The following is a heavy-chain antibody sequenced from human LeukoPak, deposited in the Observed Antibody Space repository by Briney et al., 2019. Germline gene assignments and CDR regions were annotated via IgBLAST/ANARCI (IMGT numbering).Heavy chain of an antibody. J-gene: IGHJ4*02. V-gene: IGHV4-38-2*01. Sequence: SETLSLTCAVSGYSISSGYYWGWIRQLPGKGLEWIGSIYHSGSTYYNPSLKSRVTISVGTSKNQFSLKLSSVAAADTAVYYCARRGHSGSYYTFDCWSQGTLVTVSS. D-gene: IGHD1-26*01. CDR2: IYHSGST. CDR3: ARRGHSGSYYTFDC. CDR1: GYSISSGYY.